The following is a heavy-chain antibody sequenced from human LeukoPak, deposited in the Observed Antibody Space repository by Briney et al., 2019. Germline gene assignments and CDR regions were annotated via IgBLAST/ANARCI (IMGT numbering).Heavy chain of an antibody. V-gene: IGHV3-23*01. Sequence: PGGSLRPSCAASGFTFSSYAMSWVRQAPGKGLEWVSAISGSGGSTYYADSVKGRFTISRDNSKNTLYLQMNSLRAEDTALYYCARGRDGYNWFDYWGQGTLVTVSS. CDR3: ARGRDGYNWFDY. CDR2: ISGSGGST. CDR1: GFTFSSYA. J-gene: IGHJ4*02. D-gene: IGHD5-24*01.